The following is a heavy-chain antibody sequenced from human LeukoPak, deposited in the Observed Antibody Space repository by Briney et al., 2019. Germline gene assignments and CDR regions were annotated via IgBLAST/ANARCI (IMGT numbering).Heavy chain of an antibody. Sequence: SVKVSCKASGGTFSSYAISWVRQAPGRGLEWMGGIIPIFGTANYAQKFQGRVTITADESTSTAYMELSSLRSEDTAVYYCARERGYCGGDCFDAFDIWGQGTMVTVSS. D-gene: IGHD2-21*02. V-gene: IGHV1-69*13. CDR2: IIPIFGTA. J-gene: IGHJ3*02. CDR1: GGTFSSYA. CDR3: ARERGYCGGDCFDAFDI.